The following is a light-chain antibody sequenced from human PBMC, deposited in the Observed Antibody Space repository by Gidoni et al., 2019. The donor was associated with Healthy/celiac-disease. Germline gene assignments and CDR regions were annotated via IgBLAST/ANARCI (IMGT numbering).Light chain of an antibody. CDR1: QSISSW. CDR2: KAS. J-gene: IGKJ1*01. V-gene: IGKV1-5*03. CDR3: QQYNSYPWT. Sequence: IHMTQSPSTLSASVGDRVTITCRASQSISSWLAWYQQKPGKAPKLLIYKASSLERGVPSRFRGSGSGTEFTLTISSLQRDDFATYYCQQYNSYPWTCGRGTKVEIK.